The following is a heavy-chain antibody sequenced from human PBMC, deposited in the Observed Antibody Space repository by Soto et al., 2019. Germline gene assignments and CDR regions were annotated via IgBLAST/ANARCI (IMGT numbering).Heavy chain of an antibody. J-gene: IGHJ6*02. CDR1: GFTFSSYW. CDR3: ARDRYDFWSGYYLPSVGLGSHYYYYGMDV. CDR2: IKQDGSEK. D-gene: IGHD3-3*01. V-gene: IGHV3-7*01. Sequence: EVQLVESGGGLVQPGGSLRLSCAASGFTFSSYWMSWVRQAPGKGLEWVANIKQDGSEKYYVDSVKGRFTISRDNAKNSLYLQMNSLRAEATAVYYCARDRYDFWSGYYLPSVGLGSHYYYYGMDVWGQGTTVTVSS.